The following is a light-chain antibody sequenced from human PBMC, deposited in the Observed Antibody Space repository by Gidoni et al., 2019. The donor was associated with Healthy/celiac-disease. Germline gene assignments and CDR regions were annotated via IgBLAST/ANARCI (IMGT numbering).Light chain of an antibody. J-gene: IGLJ2*01. CDR3: YSAADNNLV. CDR1: VLAKKY. Sequence: SYKLTPPSSVSVSPGQTARITCSGDVLAKKYARWFQQKPGQAPVPVSYKDSERPSGIPDRFSGASSGTTVTLTISGAQVEDEADYYCYSAADNNLVFGGGTKLTVL. V-gene: IGLV3-27*01. CDR2: KDS.